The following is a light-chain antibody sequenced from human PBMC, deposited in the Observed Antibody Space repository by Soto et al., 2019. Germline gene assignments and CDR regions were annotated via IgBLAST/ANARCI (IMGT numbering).Light chain of an antibody. V-gene: IGKV1-5*03. J-gene: IGKJ1*01. CDR2: KAS. CDR3: QQYNSYSSGT. CDR1: QTLNSW. Sequence: DIQMTQSPSTLSASVGDRVTITCRASQTLNSWLAWYQQIPGKAPKLLIYKASILESGVPSRFSGSGSGTEFTLTINSLQPDDFALYYCQQYNSYSSGTFGQGTKVEIK.